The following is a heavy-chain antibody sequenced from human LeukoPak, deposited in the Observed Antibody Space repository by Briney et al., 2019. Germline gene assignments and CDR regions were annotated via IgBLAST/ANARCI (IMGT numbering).Heavy chain of an antibody. CDR1: GYTFTNYY. D-gene: IGHD6-19*01. CDR2: INPSGGST. Sequence: ASVTVSCKASGYTFTNYYIHWVRQAPGQGLEWMGIINPSGGSTTYAQNFQGRVTMTGDTSTSTVYMELSSLRSEDTAVYYCARVEAVASRRYFDYWGQGTLVTVSS. CDR3: ARVEAVASRRYFDY. J-gene: IGHJ4*02. V-gene: IGHV1-46*01.